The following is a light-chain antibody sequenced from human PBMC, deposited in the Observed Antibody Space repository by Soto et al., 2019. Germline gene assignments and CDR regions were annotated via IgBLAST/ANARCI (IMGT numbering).Light chain of an antibody. J-gene: IGKJ1*01. CDR1: QSVSSS. CDR2: GAS. Sequence: EIMMTQSPATLSVSPVERATLSCMASQSVSSSLAWYQQKPGQAPRLLIYGASTRATGIPARFSGSGSGTEFTLTINSLQSEDFAVYYCQQYNNWWTFGQGTKVDIK. V-gene: IGKV3-15*01. CDR3: QQYNNWWT.